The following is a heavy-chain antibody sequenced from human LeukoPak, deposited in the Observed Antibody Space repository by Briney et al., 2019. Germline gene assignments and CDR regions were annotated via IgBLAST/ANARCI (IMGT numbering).Heavy chain of an antibody. CDR2: ISWNSGSI. V-gene: IGHV3-9*01. CDR1: GFTFDDYA. Sequence: GGSLRLSCAASGFTFDDYAMHWVRQAPGKGLEWVSGISWNSGSIGYADSVKGRFTISRDNAKNSLYLQMNSLRAEDTAVYYCAREPGSGCPDYWGRGTLVTVSS. D-gene: IGHD6-19*01. J-gene: IGHJ4*02. CDR3: AREPGSGCPDY.